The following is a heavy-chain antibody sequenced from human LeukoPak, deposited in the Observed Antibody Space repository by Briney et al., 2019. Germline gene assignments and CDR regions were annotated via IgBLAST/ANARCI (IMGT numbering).Heavy chain of an antibody. CDR2: ISSSGSTM. CDR3: ARDRGPTMVRSFDI. Sequence: GGSLRLSCAASGFILSSYEMNCVRQGPGQGLEWVSYISSSGSTMDYADSVKGRFTISRDNAKNSLYLQMNSLRAEDTALYYCARDRGPTMVRSFDIWGQGTVVTVSS. V-gene: IGHV3-48*03. J-gene: IGHJ3*02. D-gene: IGHD4/OR15-4a*01. CDR1: GFILSSYE.